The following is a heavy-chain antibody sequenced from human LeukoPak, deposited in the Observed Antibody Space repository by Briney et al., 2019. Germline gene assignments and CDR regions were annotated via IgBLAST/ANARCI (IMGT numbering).Heavy chain of an antibody. CDR1: GFTFSSSA. D-gene: IGHD6-13*01. CDR2: ISGSGGST. V-gene: IGHV3-23*01. J-gene: IGHJ4*02. Sequence: GGSLRLSCAASGFTFSSSAMSWVRQVPGKGLEWVSGISGSGGSTYYADSVKGRFTISRDNSKNTLYLQMNSLRAEDTAVYYCAKDPIIAAAGMPEFDYWGQGTLVTVSS. CDR3: AKDPIIAAAGMPEFDY.